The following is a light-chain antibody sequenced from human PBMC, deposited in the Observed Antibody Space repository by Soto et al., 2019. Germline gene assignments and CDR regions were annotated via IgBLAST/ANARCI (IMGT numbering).Light chain of an antibody. CDR3: QQYGSSPQT. Sequence: EIVLTQSPGTLSLSPGERATLSCRASQSVRSGYLAWYQQKPGQAPRLLIYGASSRATGIADRFSGSGSGTDFTLTISRLEPEDFAVYYCQQYGSSPQTFGQGTKVEIK. CDR1: QSVRSGY. J-gene: IGKJ1*01. CDR2: GAS. V-gene: IGKV3-20*01.